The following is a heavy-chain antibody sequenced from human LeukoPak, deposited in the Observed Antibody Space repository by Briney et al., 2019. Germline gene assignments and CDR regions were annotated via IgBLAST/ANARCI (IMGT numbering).Heavy chain of an antibody. CDR3: ARRIRYSYGSGGAFDI. Sequence: SETLSLTCAVYGGSFSGYYWSWIRQPPRKGLEWIGEINHSGSTNYNPSLKSRVTISVDTSKNQFSLKLSSVTAADTAVYYCARRIRYSYGSGGAFDIWGQGTMVTSLQ. D-gene: IGHD5-18*01. CDR2: INHSGST. J-gene: IGHJ3*02. V-gene: IGHV4-34*01. CDR1: GGSFSGYY.